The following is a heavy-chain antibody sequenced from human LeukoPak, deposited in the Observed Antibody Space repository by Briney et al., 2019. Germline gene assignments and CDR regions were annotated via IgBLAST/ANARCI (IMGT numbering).Heavy chain of an antibody. CDR1: GGSISSYY. Sequence: SETLSLTCTVSGGSISSYYWSWIRQPPGKGLEWIGYIYYSGSTNYNPSLKSRVTISVDTSKNQFSLNLNSVTAADTAVYYCARDGPLGKYYDYWGPGTLVTVSS. D-gene: IGHD3-16*01. V-gene: IGHV4-59*01. J-gene: IGHJ4*02. CDR2: IYYSGST. CDR3: ARDGPLGKYYDY.